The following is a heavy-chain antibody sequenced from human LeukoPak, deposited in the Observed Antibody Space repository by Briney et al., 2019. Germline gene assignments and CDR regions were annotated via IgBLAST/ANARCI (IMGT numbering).Heavy chain of an antibody. CDR2: IIPIFGTA. J-gene: IGHJ5*02. Sequence: ASVKVSCKASGGTFISYAISWVRQAPGQGLEWMGGIIPIFGTANYAQKFQVRVTNTTDESTSTAYMDPSRWRSEDPAVCSWPAHGQGFDPWGQGTLVSVSS. V-gene: IGHV1-69*05. CDR3: PAHGQGFDP. CDR1: GGTFISYA.